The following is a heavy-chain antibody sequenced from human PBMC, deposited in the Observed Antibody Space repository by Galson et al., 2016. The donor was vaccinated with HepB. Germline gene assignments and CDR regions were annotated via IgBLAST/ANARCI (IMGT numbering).Heavy chain of an antibody. V-gene: IGHV3-53*01. Sequence: SLRLSCAASGFTVSSNHMSWVRQAPGKGLEWVSVFYGGGTINYAEPVKGRFTVSRENSETTLFLQMNSLRADDTAVYYCARLRPEYNYAYDYWGQGTLVTVSS. D-gene: IGHD5-18*01. CDR2: FYGGGTI. CDR3: ARLRPEYNYAYDY. CDR1: GFTVSSNH. J-gene: IGHJ4*02.